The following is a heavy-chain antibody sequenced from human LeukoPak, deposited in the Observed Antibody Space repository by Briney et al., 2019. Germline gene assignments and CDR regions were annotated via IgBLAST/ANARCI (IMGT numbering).Heavy chain of an antibody. V-gene: IGHV3-53*01. CDR2: FYNAGST. CDR3: ASLKGLFDYFDC. Sequence: GGSLRLSCVASGFIVSNNYMSWVRQAPGKGLEWVSVFYNAGSTYYAESVKGRFTISRDNSKNTLYLQMYSLRAEDTAVYYCASLKGLFDYFDCWGQGILVTVYS. CDR1: GFIVSNNY. J-gene: IGHJ4*02. D-gene: IGHD3-22*01.